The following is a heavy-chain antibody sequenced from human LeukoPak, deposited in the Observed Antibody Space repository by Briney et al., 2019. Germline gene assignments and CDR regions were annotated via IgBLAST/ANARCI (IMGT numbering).Heavy chain of an antibody. Sequence: GGSLRLSCAAFGFTFSSYWMNWARQAPGKGLEWVASINHNGNVNYYVDSVKGRFTIYRDNAKNSLYLQMSNFRAEDTAVYFCARGGGLDVWGQGATVTVSS. V-gene: IGHV3-7*03. CDR2: INHNGNVN. CDR1: GFTFSSYW. J-gene: IGHJ6*02. CDR3: ARGGGLDV. D-gene: IGHD3-16*01.